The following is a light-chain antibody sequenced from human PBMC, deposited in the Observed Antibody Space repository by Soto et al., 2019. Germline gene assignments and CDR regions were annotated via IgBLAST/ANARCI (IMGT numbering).Light chain of an antibody. CDR1: QSVSSN. CDR3: QQHINWPLT. J-gene: IGKJ4*01. Sequence: EIVMTQSPATLSVSPGERATLSCRASQSVSSNLAWYQQKPGQAPRLLIYGVSTRATGIPARFSGSGSGTEFTLTISSLQSEDFALYYCQQHINWPLTFGGGTKVEIK. V-gene: IGKV3-15*01. CDR2: GVS.